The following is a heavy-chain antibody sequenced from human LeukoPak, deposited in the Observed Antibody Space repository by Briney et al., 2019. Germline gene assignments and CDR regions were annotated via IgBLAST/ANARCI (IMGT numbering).Heavy chain of an antibody. J-gene: IGHJ4*02. V-gene: IGHV3-15*01. CDR2: IKSKTAGGTV. CDR1: GFAFINVW. CDR3: TAASHYFAPD. D-gene: IGHD2/OR15-2a*01. Sequence: GGSLRLSCAASGFAFINVWMSGVRQAPGKGLEWVGRIKSKTAGGTVDYAAPVTGRFTISRDDSKNTLYLQMNSLRPEDTGVYYCTAASHYFAPDWGQGTMVTVSS.